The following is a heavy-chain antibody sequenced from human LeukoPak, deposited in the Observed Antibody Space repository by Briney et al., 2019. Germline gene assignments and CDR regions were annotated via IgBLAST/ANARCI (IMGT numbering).Heavy chain of an antibody. V-gene: IGHV3-23*01. CDR1: GFTFMNYA. J-gene: IGHJ4*02. CDR3: AKGSTSSGSLVDY. CDR2: INDSGGST. D-gene: IGHD1-26*01. Sequence: GGSLRLSCAASGFTFMNYAVTWVRQAPGKGLEWVSVINDSGGSTYYADSVKGRFTISRDNSKNTLYLQMHSLRSDDTAVYYCAKGSTSSGSLVDYWGQGTLVTVSS.